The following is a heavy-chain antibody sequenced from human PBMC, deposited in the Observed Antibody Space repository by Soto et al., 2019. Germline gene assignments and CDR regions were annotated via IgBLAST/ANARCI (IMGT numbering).Heavy chain of an antibody. D-gene: IGHD7-27*01. CDR3: ARDTGDGTFDF. CDR1: GFSFSTYA. J-gene: IGHJ4*02. Sequence: EVHLWESGGGLVQPGGSLRLSCAASGFSFSTYAMTWVRQAPGKGLQWVSAISGGGSNTHYADSVKGRFTISRDNSKKLLHLQMNSLRAEDTAIYYCARDTGDGTFDFWGQGTLVTVSS. V-gene: IGHV3-23*01. CDR2: ISGGGSNT.